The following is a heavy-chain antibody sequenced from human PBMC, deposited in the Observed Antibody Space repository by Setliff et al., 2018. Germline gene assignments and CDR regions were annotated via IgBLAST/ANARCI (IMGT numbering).Heavy chain of an antibody. CDR3: ARGARLYETDHHYYGWLDP. CDR2: IKQDGSDI. J-gene: IGHJ5*02. V-gene: IGHV3-7*01. CDR1: GFTFSTYW. Sequence: GGSLRLSCAASGFTFSTYWMSWVRQTPGKGLEWVANIKQDGSDIKYVDSVKGRFTISRDNAKNSLYLQMNNLRAEDTAVYHCARGARLYETDHHYYGWLDPWGQGTLVTVS. D-gene: IGHD3-22*01.